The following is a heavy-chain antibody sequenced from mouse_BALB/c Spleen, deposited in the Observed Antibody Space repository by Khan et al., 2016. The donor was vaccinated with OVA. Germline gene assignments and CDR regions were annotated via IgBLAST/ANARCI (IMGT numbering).Heavy chain of an antibody. D-gene: IGHD1-3*01. CDR3: ARLEDI. J-gene: IGHJ2*01. CDR2: IWAGGST. V-gene: IGHV2-9*02. CDR1: GFSLTSYG. Sequence: QIQLVQSGPGLVAPSQCLSISCTVSGFSLTSYGVHWVRQPPGKGLEWLGVIWAGGSTNYNSALMSRLSTSKDNSKNQVFLKMNCLQTDDTAMCYCARLEDIWGQGTTLTVSS.